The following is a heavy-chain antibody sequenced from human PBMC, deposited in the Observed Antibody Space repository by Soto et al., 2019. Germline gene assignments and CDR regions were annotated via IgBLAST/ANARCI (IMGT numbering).Heavy chain of an antibody. D-gene: IGHD6-19*01. Sequence: ASVKVSCKASGYTFTSYGISWVRQAPGQGLEWMGWISAYNGNTNYAQKLQGRVTMTTDTSTSTAYMELRSLRSDDTAVYYCATDQGYSSGWHTTPYNWFDPWGQGTLFTVSS. CDR2: ISAYNGNT. J-gene: IGHJ5*02. CDR1: GYTFTSYG. V-gene: IGHV1-18*04. CDR3: ATDQGYSSGWHTTPYNWFDP.